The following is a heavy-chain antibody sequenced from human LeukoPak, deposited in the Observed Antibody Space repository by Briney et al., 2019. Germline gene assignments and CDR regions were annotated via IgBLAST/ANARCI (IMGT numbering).Heavy chain of an antibody. Sequence: GESPKISCKGSGYSFTSHWIAWVRQLPGKGLEWMGIICPGDSDTRYSPSFQGQVTISADKSISTAYLQWGSLKASDTAMYYCAMGYYYYGMDVWGQGITVTVSS. CDR2: ICPGDSDT. J-gene: IGHJ6*02. CDR3: AMGYYYYGMDV. V-gene: IGHV5-51*01. CDR1: GYSFTSHW.